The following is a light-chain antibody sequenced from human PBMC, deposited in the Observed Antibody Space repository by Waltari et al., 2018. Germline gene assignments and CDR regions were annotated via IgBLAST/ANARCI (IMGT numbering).Light chain of an antibody. CDR1: QIISNNY. CDR2: GIS. CDR3: QQFGGSPKYT. Sequence: EMVLTQSPGTLSLSPGESATLPCRASQIISNNYLAWYQAKPGQAPRLLIYGISHRATGIPDRFSGGGSGTDFTLTISRLEPEDFAVYYCQQFGGSPKYTFGQGTKLEIK. J-gene: IGKJ2*01. V-gene: IGKV3-20*01.